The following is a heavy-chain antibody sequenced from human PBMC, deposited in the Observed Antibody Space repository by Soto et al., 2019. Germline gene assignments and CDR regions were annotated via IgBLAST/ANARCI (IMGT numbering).Heavy chain of an antibody. Sequence: PGGSLRLSCAASGFTFSSYAMSWVRQAPGKGLEWVSAISGSGGSTYYADSVKGRFTISRDNSKNTLYLQMNSLRAEDTAVYYCAKGELRYFDWLRPDDAFDIWGQGTMVTVSS. D-gene: IGHD3-9*01. J-gene: IGHJ3*02. CDR2: ISGSGGST. CDR1: GFTFSSYA. CDR3: AKGELRYFDWLRPDDAFDI. V-gene: IGHV3-23*01.